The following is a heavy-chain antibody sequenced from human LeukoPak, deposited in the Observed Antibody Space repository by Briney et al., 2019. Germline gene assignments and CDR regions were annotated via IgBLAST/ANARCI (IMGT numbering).Heavy chain of an antibody. V-gene: IGHV4-39*01. CDR2: IYYSGST. Sequence: SETLSLTCTVSGDSISSSSYYWGWIRQPPGKGLEWIGSIYYSGSTYYNPSLKSRVTISVDTSKNQFSLKLSSVTAADTALYYCARLLGDCSSTSCYGNTDYWGQGTLATVSS. D-gene: IGHD2-2*01. J-gene: IGHJ4*02. CDR3: ARLLGDCSSTSCYGNTDY. CDR1: GDSISSSSYY.